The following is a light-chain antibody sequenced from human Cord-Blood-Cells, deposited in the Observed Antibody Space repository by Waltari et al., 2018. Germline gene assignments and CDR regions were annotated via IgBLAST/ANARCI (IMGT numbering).Light chain of an antibody. Sequence: SALTQPASPSASPGQSITISCTVTSSDVGGDNLVPWYQQHPGTAPKLMIYDVSNRPSGVSNRVSGSKSGNTASLTISGLQAEDEADYYCSAYTSSSTWVFGGGTKLTVL. CDR2: DVS. J-gene: IGLJ3*02. CDR1: SSDVGGDNL. V-gene: IGLV2-14*03. CDR3: SAYTSSSTWV.